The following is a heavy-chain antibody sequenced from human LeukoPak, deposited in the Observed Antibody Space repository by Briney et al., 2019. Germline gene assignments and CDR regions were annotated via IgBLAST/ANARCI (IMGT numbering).Heavy chain of an antibody. CDR1: GFTFSNYA. CDR3: ARVGSYYDMDV. V-gene: IGHV3-23*01. J-gene: IGHJ6*02. D-gene: IGHD3-10*01. Sequence: GGSLRLSYAASGFTFSNYAMSWVRQAPGKGLEWVSVISGSDTSTYYADSVKGRFTISRDNSKNTLYLQMNSLRAEDTAVYYCARVGSYYDMDVWGQGTTVTVSS. CDR2: ISGSDTST.